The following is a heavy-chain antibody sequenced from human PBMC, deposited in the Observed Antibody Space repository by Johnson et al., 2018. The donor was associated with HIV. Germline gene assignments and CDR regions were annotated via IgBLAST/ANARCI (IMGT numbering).Heavy chain of an antibody. CDR3: ARDQDWGYYDSTAFDV. J-gene: IGHJ3*01. D-gene: IGHD3-22*01. V-gene: IGHV3-23*04. Sequence: VQLVESGGGLVQPGGSLRLSCAASGFAFSSYAVTWVRQTSGKGLAWVSAISGSGGSTYYADSVKGRFTISRDNSKRTLYLQMNSLRAEDTAVYYCARDQDWGYYDSTAFDVWGQGTMVTVSS. CDR2: ISGSGGST. CDR1: GFAFSSYA.